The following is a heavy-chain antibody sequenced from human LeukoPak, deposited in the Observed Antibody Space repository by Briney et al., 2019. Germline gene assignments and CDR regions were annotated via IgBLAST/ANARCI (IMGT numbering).Heavy chain of an antibody. D-gene: IGHD3-3*01. J-gene: IGHJ5*02. CDR3: ARGRFLEWLLNNWFDP. V-gene: IGHV4-38-2*02. CDR2: IYHSGST. CDR1: GYSISSGYY. Sequence: SETLSLTCTGSGYSISSGYYWGWIRQPPGKGLEWIGSIYHSGSTYYDPSLKSRVTISVDTPKNQFSLKLSSVTAADTAVYYCARGRFLEWLLNNWFDPWGQGTLVTVSS.